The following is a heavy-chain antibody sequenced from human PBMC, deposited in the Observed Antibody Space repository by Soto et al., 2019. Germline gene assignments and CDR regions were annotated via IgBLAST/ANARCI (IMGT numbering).Heavy chain of an antibody. D-gene: IGHD2-15*01. CDR2: IRGSGATT. Sequence: EVLLLESGGGLTQPGGSLRLSCAASGFTFSNYAMTWLRQAPGKGLAWVSTIRGSGATTDYADSVKGRFTVSRDNSKNTLSLHKISLRAEDTAVYYCAKDGCPCGGCYSQSCGQGTLVTVSS. CDR3: AKDGCPCGGCYSQS. J-gene: IGHJ5*02. V-gene: IGHV3-23*01. CDR1: GFTFSNYA.